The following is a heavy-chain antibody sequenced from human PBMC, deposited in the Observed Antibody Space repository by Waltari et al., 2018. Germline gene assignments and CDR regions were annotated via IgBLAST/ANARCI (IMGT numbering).Heavy chain of an antibody. J-gene: IGHJ4*02. CDR3: ARDYYGDYLFDY. CDR1: GFPCSSYS. Sequence: EVQLVESGGGWVQPGGSLRLSCAASGFPCSSYSMNWVRQAPGKVVEWFSYIRSSSSTISYAGAVKGRFTISRDNAKNVLYLQMNSLRAEDTAVYYCARDYYGDYLFDYWGQGTLVTVSS. D-gene: IGHD4-17*01. V-gene: IGHV3-48*04. CDR2: IRSSSSTI.